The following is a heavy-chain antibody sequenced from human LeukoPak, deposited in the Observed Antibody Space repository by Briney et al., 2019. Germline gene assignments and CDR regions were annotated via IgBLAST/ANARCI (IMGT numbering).Heavy chain of an antibody. D-gene: IGHD5-18*01. CDR1: GFTFSSYW. Sequence: GGSLRLSCAASGFTFSSYWMTWVRQAPGKGLEWVASIKQDGNEKYYVDSVKGRFTISRDNAKNSLYLQMNSLRAEDTAVYYCARQRGGYGYSYWGQGTLVTVSS. CDR2: IKQDGNEK. J-gene: IGHJ4*02. V-gene: IGHV3-7*01. CDR3: ARQRGGYGYSY.